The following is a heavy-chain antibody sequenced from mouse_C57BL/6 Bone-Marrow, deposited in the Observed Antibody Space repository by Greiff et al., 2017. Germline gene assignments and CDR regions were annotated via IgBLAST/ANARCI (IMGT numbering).Heavy chain of an antibody. D-gene: IGHD1-1*01. CDR2: IYPSDSET. V-gene: IGHV1-61*01. J-gene: IGHJ1*03. CDR3: ARGVTPTTVVRNWYFDV. CDR1: GYTFTSYW. Sequence: QVQLKQPGAELVRPGSSVKLSCKASGYTFTSYWMDWVKQRPGQGLEWIGNIYPSDSETHYNQKFKDKATLTVDKSSSTAYMQLSSLTSEDSAVYYCARGVTPTTVVRNWYFDVWGTGTTVTVSS.